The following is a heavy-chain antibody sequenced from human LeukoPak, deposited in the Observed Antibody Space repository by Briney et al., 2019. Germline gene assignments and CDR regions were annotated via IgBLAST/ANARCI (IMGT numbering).Heavy chain of an antibody. Sequence: ASVKVSCKASGYTSTSYDINWVRQATGQGREWMGWMNPNSGNTGYAQKFQGGVTMTRNTSISTAYMELSSLRSEDTAVYYCARVRGSGGSCYYYYYGMDVWGQGTTVTVSS. CDR3: ARVRGSGGSCYYYYYGMDV. J-gene: IGHJ6*02. D-gene: IGHD2-15*01. CDR1: GYTSTSYD. CDR2: MNPNSGNT. V-gene: IGHV1-8*01.